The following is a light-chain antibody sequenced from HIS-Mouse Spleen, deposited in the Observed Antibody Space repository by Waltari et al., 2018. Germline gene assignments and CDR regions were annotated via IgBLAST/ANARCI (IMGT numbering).Light chain of an antibody. CDR1: QSISSW. V-gene: IGKV1-5*03. J-gene: IGKJ2*01. CDR2: KAS. Sequence: DIQMTQSPSTLSASVGDRVTITCRASQSISSWLGWYQQKPGKAPKLLIDKASSLESGVPSRFSGSGSGTEFTLTIRSLQPDDFATYYCQQYNSYPYTFGQGTKLEIK. CDR3: QQYNSYPYT.